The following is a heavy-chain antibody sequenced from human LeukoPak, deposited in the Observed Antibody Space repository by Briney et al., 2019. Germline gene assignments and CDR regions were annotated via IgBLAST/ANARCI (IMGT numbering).Heavy chain of an antibody. CDR1: GFTFSNFA. Sequence: PGGSLRLSCAASGFTFSNFAMSWVRQAPGKGLEWVSPISSSGGSTYYADSVKGRFTISRDNSKTTLYLQMNSLRAEDTAVYYCAKDFKCELWGQGTLVTVSS. CDR2: ISSSGGST. D-gene: IGHD4/OR15-4a*01. CDR3: AKDFKCEL. J-gene: IGHJ4*02. V-gene: IGHV3-23*01.